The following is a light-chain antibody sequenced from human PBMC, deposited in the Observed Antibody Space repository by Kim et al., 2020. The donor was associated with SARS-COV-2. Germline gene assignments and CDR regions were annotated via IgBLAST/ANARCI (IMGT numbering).Light chain of an antibody. CDR1: ESIGSS. CDR2: GAS. V-gene: IGKV3-15*01. Sequence: PEETATLSWTASESIGSSSGRCQQQPGQARRVLMDGASARATGIPARFSGSGSETEFTLTISNGQSEDFAVYYCQQYAYWRAFGEGTRLGIK. J-gene: IGKJ5*01. CDR3: QQYAYWRA.